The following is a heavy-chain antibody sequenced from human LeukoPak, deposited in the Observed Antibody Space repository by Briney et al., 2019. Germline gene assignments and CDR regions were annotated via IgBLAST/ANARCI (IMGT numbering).Heavy chain of an antibody. J-gene: IGHJ4*02. D-gene: IGHD3-3*01. V-gene: IGHV3-23*01. Sequence: GGSLRLSCAASGFTFSRQAMSWVRQAPGKGLEWVSAISGSGGSTYYADSVKGRFTISRDNSKNRLYLQMNSLRAEDTAVYYCAKDLVRFLEWLFGSLDYWGQGTLVTVSS. CDR2: ISGSGGST. CDR1: GFTFSRQA. CDR3: AKDLVRFLEWLFGSLDY.